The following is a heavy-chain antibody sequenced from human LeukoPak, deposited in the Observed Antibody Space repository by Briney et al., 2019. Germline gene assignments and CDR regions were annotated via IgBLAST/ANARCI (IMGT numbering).Heavy chain of an antibody. Sequence: SSETLSLTCTVSGGSISSYYWSWIRQPPGKGLEWIGYIYYSGSTNYNPSLKSRVTISVDTSKNQFSLKLSSVTAADTAVYYCARHTYYDILTGPHAFDIWGQGTMVTVSS. D-gene: IGHD3-9*01. CDR3: ARHTYYDILTGPHAFDI. J-gene: IGHJ3*02. CDR1: GGSISSYY. CDR2: IYYSGST. V-gene: IGHV4-59*08.